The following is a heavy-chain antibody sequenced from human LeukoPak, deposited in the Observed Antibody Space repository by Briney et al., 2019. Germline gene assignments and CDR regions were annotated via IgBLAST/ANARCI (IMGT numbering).Heavy chain of an antibody. CDR2: ISWNSGSI. V-gene: IGHV3-9*01. Sequence: GGSLRLSCAASGFTFDDYAMHWVRQAPGKGLEWVSGISWNSGSIGYADSVNGRFTISRDNSKNTLYLQMNSLRAEDTAVYYCARGPNYFDYWGQGALVTVSS. CDR1: GFTFDDYA. CDR3: ARGPNYFDY. J-gene: IGHJ4*02.